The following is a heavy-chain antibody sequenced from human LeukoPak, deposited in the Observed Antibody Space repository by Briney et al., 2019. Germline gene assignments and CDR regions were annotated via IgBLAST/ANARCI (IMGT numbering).Heavy chain of an antibody. Sequence: PSETLSLTCTVSGGSINNYYWSWIRQPPGKGPEWVGYIFSSGDTNYNPSLKSRVTISLDTSKSQFSLTLSSVTAADTAVYYCARTTVTVSHFDYWGQGTLVTVSS. J-gene: IGHJ4*02. V-gene: IGHV4-59*08. CDR3: ARTTVTVSHFDY. CDR2: IFSSGDT. D-gene: IGHD4-11*01. CDR1: GGSINNYY.